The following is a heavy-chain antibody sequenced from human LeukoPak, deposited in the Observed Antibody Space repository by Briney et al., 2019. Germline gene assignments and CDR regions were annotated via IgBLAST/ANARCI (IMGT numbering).Heavy chain of an antibody. CDR3: ARDGETTVTTLPFDY. Sequence: ASVKVSCKASGYTFTSYFMHWVRQAPGQGLEWMGIINPSGGSTSYAQKFQGRVTMTRDTFTSTVYVELSSLRSEDTAVYYCARDGETTVTTLPFDYWGQGTLVTVSS. J-gene: IGHJ4*02. CDR1: GYTFTSYF. D-gene: IGHD4-17*01. V-gene: IGHV1-46*01. CDR2: INPSGGST.